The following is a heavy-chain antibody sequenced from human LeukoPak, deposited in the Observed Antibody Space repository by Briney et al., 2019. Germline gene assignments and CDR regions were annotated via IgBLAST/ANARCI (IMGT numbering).Heavy chain of an antibody. CDR2: IYSGGST. V-gene: IGHV3-66*01. D-gene: IGHD1-26*01. J-gene: IGHJ4*02. CDR3: ARGGGSYYFYY. Sequence: GGSLRLSCAASGFTVSSNFMSWVRQAPGKGLEWVSVIYSGGSTYYADSVKGRFTISKDNSKNTLYLQMNSLRAEDTAVYYCARGGGSYYFYYWGQGTLVTVSS. CDR1: GFTVSSNF.